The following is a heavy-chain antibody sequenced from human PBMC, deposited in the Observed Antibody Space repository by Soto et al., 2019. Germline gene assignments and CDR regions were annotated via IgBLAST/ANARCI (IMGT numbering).Heavy chain of an antibody. J-gene: IGHJ6*02. CDR1: GGSISSGGHY. CDR2: IYYSGST. V-gene: IGHV4-31*03. Sequence: QVQLQESGPGLVKPSQTLPLTCTVSGGSISSGGHYWNWIRQHPGKGLEWIGYIYYSGSTYYNPSLKSRVTISVDTSKNQFSLKLSSVTAADTAVYYCARDQAYDYTSPGDYYYYGMDVWGQGTTVTVSS. CDR3: ARDQAYDYTSPGDYYYYGMDV. D-gene: IGHD4-4*01.